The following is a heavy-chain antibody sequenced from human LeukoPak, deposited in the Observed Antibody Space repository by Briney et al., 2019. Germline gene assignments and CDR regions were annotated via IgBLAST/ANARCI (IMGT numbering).Heavy chain of an antibody. CDR2: IIPIFGTA. CDR1: GCTFSSYA. Sequence: SVKVSFKASGCTFSSYAISGVRQAPGRGREWMGGIIPIFGTANYAQKFQGRVTITTDESTSTAYMELSSLRSEDTAVYYCARGDFWSESYMDVWGKGTTVTVSS. CDR3: ARGDFWSESYMDV. J-gene: IGHJ6*03. D-gene: IGHD3-3*01. V-gene: IGHV1-69*05.